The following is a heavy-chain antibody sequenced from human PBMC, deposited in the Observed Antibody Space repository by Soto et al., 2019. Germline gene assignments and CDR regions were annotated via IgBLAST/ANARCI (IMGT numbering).Heavy chain of an antibody. V-gene: IGHV2-5*02. D-gene: IGHD7-27*01. CDR1: GFSLSTSGVG. Sequence: QITLKESGPTLVKPTQTLTLTCTFSGFSLSTSGVGVGWIRQPPGKALEWLAFLYWDDDKSYSPSLKSRLTITKDTSKNQVLLTMTNMDPVDTATYYCARTSVNWGSRGLVDYWGQGTLVIVTS. CDR3: ARTSVNWGSRGLVDY. J-gene: IGHJ4*02. CDR2: LYWDDDK.